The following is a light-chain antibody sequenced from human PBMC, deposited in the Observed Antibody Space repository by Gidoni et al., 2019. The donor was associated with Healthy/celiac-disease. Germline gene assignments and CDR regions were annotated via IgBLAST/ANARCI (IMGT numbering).Light chain of an antibody. Sequence: EIVLTQSPGTLSLSPGERATPSCRASQSVSSSYLAWYKQKPGQAPRILIYGASSRATGIPDRFSGSGSGTDFTLSISRLEPEDFAVYYCQKYGSSFTFGPGTKVEIK. J-gene: IGKJ3*01. CDR2: GAS. V-gene: IGKV3-20*01. CDR3: QKYGSSFT. CDR1: QSVSSSY.